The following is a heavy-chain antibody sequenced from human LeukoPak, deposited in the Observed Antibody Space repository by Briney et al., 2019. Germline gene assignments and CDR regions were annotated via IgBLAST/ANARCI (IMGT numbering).Heavy chain of an antibody. Sequence: GESLKISCKGSGYNFASYWIGWVRQMPGKGPELMGITYPGDSDTRYSPYFQGQVTLSADKSISTAYLQWSSLKASDTAMHYCARRGYYESSGSSDYWGQGTLVTVSS. D-gene: IGHD3-22*01. CDR3: ARRGYYESSGSSDY. CDR2: TYPGDSDT. CDR1: GYNFASYW. J-gene: IGHJ4*02. V-gene: IGHV5-51*01.